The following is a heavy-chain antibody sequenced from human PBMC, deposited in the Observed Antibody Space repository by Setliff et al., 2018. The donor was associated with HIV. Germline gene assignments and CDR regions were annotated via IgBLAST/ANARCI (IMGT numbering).Heavy chain of an antibody. V-gene: IGHV3-7*02. J-gene: IGHJ4*02. CDR1: GFTLSSYW. D-gene: IGHD3-3*01. CDR3: ATFADGPDS. Sequence: GGSLRLSCAASGFTLSSYWMTWVRQAPGKGLEWVANIKEDGREKYYVGSVKGRSTISRDNAKRSLYLQMNRLKTDDTAFYYCATFADGPDSWGQGTLVTVSS. CDR2: IKEDGREK.